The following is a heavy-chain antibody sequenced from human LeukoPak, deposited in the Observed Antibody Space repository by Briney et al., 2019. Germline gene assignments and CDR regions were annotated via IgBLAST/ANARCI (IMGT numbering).Heavy chain of an antibody. CDR2: VYYSGNI. V-gene: IGHV4-59*12. J-gene: IGHJ6*02. CDR1: GGSISNYY. D-gene: IGHD6-13*01. CDR3: ARAPVTYSSSWYDHYYYYYGMDV. Sequence: SETLSLTCTVSGGSISNYYWSWIRQPPGKGLEWIGYVYYSGNINYNASPKRRLTISVDTSKNQFSLKLSSVTAADTAVYYCARAPVTYSSSWYDHYYYYYGMDVWGQGTTVTVS.